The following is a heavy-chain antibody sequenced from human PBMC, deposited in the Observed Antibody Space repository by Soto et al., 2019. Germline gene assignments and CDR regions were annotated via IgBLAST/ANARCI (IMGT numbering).Heavy chain of an antibody. J-gene: IGHJ5*02. CDR3: ARGQQNCSGGSCYLNWFDP. Sequence: PSETLSLTCAVYGGSFSGYSWSWIRQSPGKGLEWIGEINQSGSTTYNPSLKSRVSISVETSKSQFSLKLSSVTAADTAVYYCARGQQNCSGGSCYLNWFDPWGQGTLVTVSS. D-gene: IGHD2-15*01. V-gene: IGHV4-34*01. CDR2: INQSGST. CDR1: GGSFSGYS.